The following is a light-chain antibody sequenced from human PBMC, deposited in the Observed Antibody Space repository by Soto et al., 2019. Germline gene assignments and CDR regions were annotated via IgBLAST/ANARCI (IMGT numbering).Light chain of an antibody. CDR2: NNN. CDR3: AAWDGSLKGVV. J-gene: IGLJ2*01. CDR1: SSNIGSNT. Sequence: QSVLTQPPSASGTPGQRVTLSCSGSSSNIGSNTVNWYQQFPGTAPKLLMYNNNQRPSGVPDRFSGSKSGTSASLAISGLQSVDEADYYCAAWDGSLKGVVFGGGTKLTVL. V-gene: IGLV1-44*01.